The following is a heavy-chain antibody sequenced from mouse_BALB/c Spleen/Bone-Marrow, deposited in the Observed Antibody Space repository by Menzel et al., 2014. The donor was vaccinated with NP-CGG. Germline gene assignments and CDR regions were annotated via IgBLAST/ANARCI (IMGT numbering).Heavy chain of an antibody. V-gene: IGHV1-5*01. CDR2: IYPGNSDT. Sequence: EVQVVESGTVLARPGAAVKMSYKASGYTFSNYWMHWVKQGPGQGLEWIGTIYPGNSDTTYNQKFKGKAKLTAVTSTSTAYMELSSLTNEDSAVYYCTTLARSDFDYWGQGTTLTVSS. D-gene: IGHD3-1*01. CDR3: TTLARSDFDY. CDR1: GYTFSNYW. J-gene: IGHJ2*01.